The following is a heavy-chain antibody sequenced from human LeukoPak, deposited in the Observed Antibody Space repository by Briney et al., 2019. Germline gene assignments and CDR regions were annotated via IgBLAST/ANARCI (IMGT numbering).Heavy chain of an antibody. D-gene: IGHD6-13*01. V-gene: IGHV7-4-1*02. CDR2: VNTNTGNP. J-gene: IGHJ6*03. Sequence: GASVKVSCKASGYTFTSYAMNWVRQAPGQGLEWMGWVNTNTGNPTYAQGFTGRFVFSLDTSVSTAYLQISSLKAEDTAVYYCARAQGYSSSWYVNYYYYYMDVWGKGTTVTVS. CDR3: ARAQGYSSSWYVNYYYYYMDV. CDR1: GYTFTSYA.